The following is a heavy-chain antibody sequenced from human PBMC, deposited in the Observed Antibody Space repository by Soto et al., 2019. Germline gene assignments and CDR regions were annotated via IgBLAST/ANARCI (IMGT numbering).Heavy chain of an antibody. V-gene: IGHV4-30-4*01. CDR1: GGSISSGDYY. Sequence: SETLSLTCTVSGGSISSGDYYWSWIRQPPGKGLEWIGYIYYSGSTYYNPSLKSRVTISVDTSKNQFSLKLSSVTAADTAVYYCARDVVIKDQGFWSGPIPYGMDVWGQGTTVTVSS. CDR3: ARDVVIKDQGFWSGPIPYGMDV. J-gene: IGHJ6*02. D-gene: IGHD3-3*01. CDR2: IYYSGST.